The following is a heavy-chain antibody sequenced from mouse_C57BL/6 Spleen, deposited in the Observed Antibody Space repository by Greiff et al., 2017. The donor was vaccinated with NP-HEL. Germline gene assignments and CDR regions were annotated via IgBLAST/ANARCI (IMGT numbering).Heavy chain of an antibody. Sequence: QVQLQQPGAELVRPGTSVKLSCKASGYTFTSYWMHWVKQRPGQGLEWIGVIDPSDIYTNYNQKFKGKATLTVDTSSSTAYMQLSSLTSEDSAVYYCARAHYYGSYGGAMDYWGQGTSVTVSS. CDR2: IDPSDIYT. V-gene: IGHV1-59*01. CDR1: GYTFTSYW. D-gene: IGHD1-1*01. J-gene: IGHJ4*01. CDR3: ARAHYYGSYGGAMDY.